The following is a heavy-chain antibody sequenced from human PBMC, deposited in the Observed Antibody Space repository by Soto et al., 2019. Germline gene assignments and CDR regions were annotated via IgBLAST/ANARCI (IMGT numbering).Heavy chain of an antibody. CDR3: ARSVIVVVTAATPGYYYYGMDV. D-gene: IGHD2-2*01. V-gene: IGHV1-2*02. CDR2: INPNSGGT. J-gene: IGHJ6*02. Sequence: ASVKVSCKASGYTFTGYYMHWVRQAPGQGLEWMGWINPNSGGTNYAQKFQGRVTMTRDTSISTAYMELSRLRSDDTAVYYCARSVIVVVTAATPGYYYYGMDVWGQGTTGT. CDR1: GYTFTGYY.